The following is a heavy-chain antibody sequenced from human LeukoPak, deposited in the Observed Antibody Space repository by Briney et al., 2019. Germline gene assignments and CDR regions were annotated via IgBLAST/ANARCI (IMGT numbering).Heavy chain of an antibody. CDR2: IIPIFGTA. CDR3: ARDPGYSYGSTYNWFDP. CDR1: GYTFTGYY. J-gene: IGHJ5*02. Sequence: SVKVSCKASGYTFTGYYMHWVRQAPAQGLEWMGGIIPIFGTANYAQKFRGRVTITADESTSTAYMELSNLRSEDTAVYYCARDPGYSYGSTYNWFDPWGQGTLVTVSS. V-gene: IGHV1-69*13. D-gene: IGHD5-18*01.